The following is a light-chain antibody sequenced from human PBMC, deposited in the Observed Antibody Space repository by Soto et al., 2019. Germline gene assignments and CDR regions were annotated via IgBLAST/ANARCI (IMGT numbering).Light chain of an antibody. CDR1: QDISNY. V-gene: IGKV1-33*01. CDR2: EAS. J-gene: IGKJ2*01. Sequence: DIQMTQPPSSLSASVGDRVTITCQTSQDISNYLNWYQQKPGKAHKLLIHEASDLETGVPSRFSGSVSGTDFTFTISSPQPEDIARYYGRQYYNRPPYTFGGGTKMVIK. CDR3: RQYYNRPPYT.